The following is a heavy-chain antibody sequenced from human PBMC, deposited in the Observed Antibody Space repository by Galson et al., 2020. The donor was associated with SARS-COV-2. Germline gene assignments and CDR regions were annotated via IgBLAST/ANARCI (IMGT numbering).Heavy chain of an antibody. Sequence: SETLSLTCTVSVGSISYGRYYWSWIRQPAGKGLEWIGRIDTSGSTYYNTSHKSRVTISVDTSKNQFSLKLSSVTAADTAVYYCARYYDGDYFFDFWGQGTRVTVSS. CDR2: IDTSGST. CDR1: VGSISYGRYY. CDR3: ARYYDGDYFFDF. V-gene: IGHV4-61*02. J-gene: IGHJ4*02. D-gene: IGHD4-17*01.